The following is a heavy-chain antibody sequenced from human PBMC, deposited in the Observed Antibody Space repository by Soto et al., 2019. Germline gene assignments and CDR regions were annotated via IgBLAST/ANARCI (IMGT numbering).Heavy chain of an antibody. D-gene: IGHD3-3*01. J-gene: IGHJ4*02. CDR3: ARGGVSTRTFDY. CDR1: GYNFAVYW. Sequence: PGESLKISCNGSGYNFAVYWIALVLQMPGKGLELMGIIYPSDSDTRYRPSFQCQVTIPADKSISSAYLQWSSLRASDTAMYYCARGGVSTRTFDYWGQGTPVAVS. CDR2: IYPSDSDT. V-gene: IGHV5-51*01.